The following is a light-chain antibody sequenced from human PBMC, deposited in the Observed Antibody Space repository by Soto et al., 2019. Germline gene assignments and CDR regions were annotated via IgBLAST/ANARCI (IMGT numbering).Light chain of an antibody. V-gene: IGKV3-20*01. CDR1: QSLTNTF. CDR3: QYSGSASGWT. Sequence: EIVLTQSPGTLPLSPGERATLSCRAVQSLTNTFLAWYQQKPGQAPRLLIYGASGRATGIPDRFSGSGSGTDFTLTISRLEPEDFAVYYCQYSGSASGWTFGRGTKVDIK. J-gene: IGKJ1*01. CDR2: GAS.